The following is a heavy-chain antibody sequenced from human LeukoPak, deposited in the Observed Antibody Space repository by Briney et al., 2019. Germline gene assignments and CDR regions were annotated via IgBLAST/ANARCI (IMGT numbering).Heavy chain of an antibody. CDR3: TTAPQWLGWNYFDY. Sequence: GGSLRLSCAASGFTFNNAWMSRVRQAPGKGLEWVGRIESKTDGGTTEYAAPVKGRFTISRDDSKNTLYLQMNSLKTEDTAVYYCTTAPQWLGWNYFDYWGQGTLVTVSS. V-gene: IGHV3-15*04. CDR1: GFTFNNAW. CDR2: IESKTDGGTT. J-gene: IGHJ4*02. D-gene: IGHD6-19*01.